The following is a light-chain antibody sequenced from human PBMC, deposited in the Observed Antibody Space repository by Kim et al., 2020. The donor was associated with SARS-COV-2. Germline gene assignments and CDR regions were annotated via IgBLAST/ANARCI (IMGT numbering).Light chain of an antibody. CDR2: EVN. V-gene: IGLV2-8*01. CDR1: SSDIGDYNY. Sequence: QSALTQPPSASGSPGQSVTISCTETSSDIGDYNYVSWYQQHPGKAPKLMIYEVNKRPSGVPDRFSGSKSGNTASLTVSGLQAEDEADYYCSSYAGSNNVVFGGGTQLTVL. CDR3: SSYAGSNNVV. J-gene: IGLJ2*01.